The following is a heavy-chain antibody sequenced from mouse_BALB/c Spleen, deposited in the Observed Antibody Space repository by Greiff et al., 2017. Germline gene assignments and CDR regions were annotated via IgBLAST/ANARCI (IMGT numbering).Heavy chain of an antibody. V-gene: IGHV1-14*01. J-gene: IGHJ2*01. CDR1: GYTFTSYV. Sequence: VQLKESGPELVKPGASVKMSCKASGYTFTSYVMHWVKQKPGQGLEWIGYINPYNDGTKYNEKVKGKATLTSDKSSSTAYMELSSLTSEDSAVYYCARSLYYYGSSYGYWGQGTTLTVSS. D-gene: IGHD1-1*01. CDR2: INPYNDGT. CDR3: ARSLYYYGSSYGY.